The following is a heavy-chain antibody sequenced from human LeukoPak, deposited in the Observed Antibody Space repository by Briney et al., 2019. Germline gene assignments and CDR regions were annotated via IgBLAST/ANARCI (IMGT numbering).Heavy chain of an antibody. J-gene: IGHJ6*02. D-gene: IGHD4-17*01. CDR1: AYTFTSYG. V-gene: IGHV1-18*01. Sequence: ASVTVSFKASAYTFTSYGVSWVRQAPGQGVEWMGWISAYNGKTKYAQKLQGRVTMTTETSTTTAYMELRSLRSDDTAVYYCARDRIDYGDYVDYYYYGMDVWGQGTTVTVSS. CDR3: ARDRIDYGDYVDYYYYGMDV. CDR2: ISAYNGKT.